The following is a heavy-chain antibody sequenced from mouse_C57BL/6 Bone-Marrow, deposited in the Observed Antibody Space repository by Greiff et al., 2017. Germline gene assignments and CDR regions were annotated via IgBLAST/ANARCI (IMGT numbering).Heavy chain of an antibody. CDR2: IWTGGVT. D-gene: IGHD2-3*01. Sequence: QVQLKESGPGLVAPSQSLSITCTVSGFSLTSYAISWVRQPPGKGLEWLGVIWTGGVTNYNSALKSRLSISKDNSKSQVFLKMNSLQTDDTARYYCASYDGYRDWFAYWGQGTLVTVSA. V-gene: IGHV2-9-1*01. J-gene: IGHJ3*01. CDR3: ASYDGYRDWFAY. CDR1: GFSLTSYA.